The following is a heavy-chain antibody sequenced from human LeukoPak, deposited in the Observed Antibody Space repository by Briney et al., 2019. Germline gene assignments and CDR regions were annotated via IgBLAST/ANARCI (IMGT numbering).Heavy chain of an antibody. Sequence: PGGSLRLSCAASGFTFSSYWMSWVRQAPGKGLEWVANIKQDGSEKYYVDSVKGRFTISRDNAKNSLYLQMNSLRAEDTAVYYCARQYCTNGVCYDAFDIWGQGTMVTVSS. J-gene: IGHJ3*02. CDR2: IKQDGSEK. D-gene: IGHD2-8*01. CDR1: GFTFSSYW. CDR3: ARQYCTNGVCYDAFDI. V-gene: IGHV3-7*01.